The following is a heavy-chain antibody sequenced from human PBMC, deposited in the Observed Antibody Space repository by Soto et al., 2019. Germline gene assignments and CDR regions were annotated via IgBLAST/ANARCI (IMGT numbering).Heavy chain of an antibody. V-gene: IGHV3-30-3*01. CDR1: GFTFSSYT. Sequence: GGSLRLSCAASGFTFSSYTMHWVRQAPGKGLEWVAVVSYDGNKKFYADSVEGRFTISRDNSKNTLYLQMNSLRTEDTGVYYGRYHYYYGMDVWGQGTTVTVSS. CDR3: RYHYYYGMDV. J-gene: IGHJ6*02. D-gene: IGHD3-9*01. CDR2: VSYDGNKK.